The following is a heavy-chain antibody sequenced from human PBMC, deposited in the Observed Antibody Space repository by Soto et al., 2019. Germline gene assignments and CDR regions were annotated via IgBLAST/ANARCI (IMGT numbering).Heavy chain of an antibody. CDR1: GFTVYNNY. J-gene: IGHJ5*02. CDR2: IYIDGDT. Sequence: ASGFTVYNNYIHWVRQSPGKGLEWVSVIYIDGDTYYADSVKGRFVISRDNDKNIVFLQMNNLRAEDTAVYYCARAFVYMDPFDPWGQGTLVTVSS. V-gene: IGHV3-66*01. CDR3: ARAFVYMDPFDP. D-gene: IGHD2-8*01.